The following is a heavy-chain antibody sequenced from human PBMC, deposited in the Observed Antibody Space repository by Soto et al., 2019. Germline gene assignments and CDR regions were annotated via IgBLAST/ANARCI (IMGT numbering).Heavy chain of an antibody. CDR2: ISCSGSST. CDR3: AKDQATYYYDSNGLDY. J-gene: IGHJ4*02. Sequence: PGGSLRLSCAASGFTFSSYGMHWVRQAPGKGLEWVSLISCSGSSTYYADSVKGRFTISRDNSKNTLYLQMNSLRAEDTAVYYCAKDQATYYYDSNGLDYWGQGTLVTVSS. CDR1: GFTFSSYG. D-gene: IGHD3-22*01. V-gene: IGHV3-23*01.